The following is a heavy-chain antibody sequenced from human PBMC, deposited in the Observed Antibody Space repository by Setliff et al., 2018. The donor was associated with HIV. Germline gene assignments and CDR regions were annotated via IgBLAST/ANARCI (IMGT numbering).Heavy chain of an antibody. CDR2: IFPGDSKM. J-gene: IGHJ4*02. D-gene: IGHD2-21*02. CDR1: GYSFTSYW. CDR3: ARGIAALTASFDY. Sequence: PGASLTISCKGSGYSFTSYWITWVRQKPGKGLEWMGIIFPGDSKMHYSPSFQGRVTLSADKSISTAYLQWSSLQTSDSGMYYCARGIAALTASFDYWGQGSLVTVSS. V-gene: IGHV5-51*01.